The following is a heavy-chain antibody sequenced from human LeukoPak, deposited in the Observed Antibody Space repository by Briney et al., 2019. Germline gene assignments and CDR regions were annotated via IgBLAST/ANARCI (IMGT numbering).Heavy chain of an antibody. CDR1: GFIFSSYS. CDR2: INSGSSTI. CDR3: AREGGEWELLRTFDY. D-gene: IGHD1-26*01. J-gene: IGHJ4*02. Sequence: GGSLRLSCAASGFIFSSYSMNWVRQAPGKGLEWVSYINSGSSTIYYADSVKGRFTISRDNAKNSLYLQMNSLRAEDTAVYYCAREGGEWELLRTFDYWGQGTLVTVSS. V-gene: IGHV3-48*04.